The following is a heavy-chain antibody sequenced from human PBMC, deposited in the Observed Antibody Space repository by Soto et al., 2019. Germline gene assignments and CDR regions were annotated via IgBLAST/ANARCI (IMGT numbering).Heavy chain of an antibody. D-gene: IGHD5-12*01. CDR3: ASLNGGYVSY. CDR2: IYYSGST. Sequence: SETLSLTCTVSGGSISSSTYYWGWIRQSPGKGLEWIGSIYYSGSTYYNPSLKSRVTISVDTSKNQFSLKLSSVTAADTAVYYCASLNGGYVSYWGQGTLVTVSS. CDR1: GGSISSSTYY. J-gene: IGHJ4*02. V-gene: IGHV4-39*01.